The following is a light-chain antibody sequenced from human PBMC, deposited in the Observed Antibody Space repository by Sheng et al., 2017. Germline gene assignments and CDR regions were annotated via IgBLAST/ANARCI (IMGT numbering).Light chain of an antibody. V-gene: IGKV3-15*01. CDR1: QSVSSN. CDR2: GTS. J-gene: IGKJ1*01. CDR3: HQYNDWPQT. Sequence: EIVMTQSPATLSVSPGERATLSCRASQSVSSNLAWYQQKPGQAPRLLMYGTSTRATGIPGRFSGSGSGTDFTLTISSLQSEDFAIYYCHQYNDWPQTFGQGTKVEIK.